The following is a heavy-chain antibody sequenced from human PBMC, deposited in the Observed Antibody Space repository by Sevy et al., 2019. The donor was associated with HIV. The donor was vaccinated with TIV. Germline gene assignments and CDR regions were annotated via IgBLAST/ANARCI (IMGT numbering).Heavy chain of an antibody. Sequence: GGSLRLSCAASGFNFRIYAMQWVRQAPGKGLEWVAVISYDGSDKFYAESVKGRFTISRDNSKNMVFLQLNSLRGDDTAVYYCATGRQGATYGYWGQGTPLTVSS. D-gene: IGHD1-26*01. V-gene: IGHV3-30*03. CDR2: ISYDGSDK. CDR3: ATGRQGATYGY. J-gene: IGHJ4*02. CDR1: GFNFRIYA.